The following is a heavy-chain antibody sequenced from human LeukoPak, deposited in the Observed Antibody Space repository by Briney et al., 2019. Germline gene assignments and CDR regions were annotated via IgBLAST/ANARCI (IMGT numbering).Heavy chain of an antibody. J-gene: IGHJ6*03. D-gene: IGHD1-26*01. V-gene: IGHV1-69*06. CDR2: IIPIFGTA. CDR3: ARSTGIVDRVYYYYYMDV. Sequence: SVKVSCKASGYSFTSFDINWVRQAPGQGLEGMGRIIPIFGTANYAQKFQGRVTITADKSTSTAYMELSSLRSEDTAVYYCARSTGIVDRVYYYYYMDVWGKGTTVTVSS. CDR1: GYSFTSFD.